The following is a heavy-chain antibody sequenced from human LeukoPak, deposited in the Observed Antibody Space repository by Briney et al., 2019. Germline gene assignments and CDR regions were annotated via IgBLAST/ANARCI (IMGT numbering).Heavy chain of an antibody. V-gene: IGHV1-8*01. CDR1: GYTFTSYD. CDR2: MNPYSGNT. Sequence: ASVKVSCNASGYTFTSYDINWVRQATGQGLEWMGWMNPYSGNTGYAHKFQGRVTMSRNTSISTAYMELSSLRSEDTAVYYCARGRDGDYYYYYYMDVWGKGTTVTVSS. CDR3: ARGRDGDYYYYYYMDV. J-gene: IGHJ6*03. D-gene: IGHD3-16*01.